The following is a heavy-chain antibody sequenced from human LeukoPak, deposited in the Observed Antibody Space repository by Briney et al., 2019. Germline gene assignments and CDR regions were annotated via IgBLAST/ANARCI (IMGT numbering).Heavy chain of an antibody. Sequence: SETLSFTCAVSGGSISSSNWWSWVRQPPGKGLEWIGEIYHSGSTNYNPSLKSRVTISVDKSKNQFSLKLSSVTAADTAVYYCARSVATIFGVVIKRRYFDYWGQGTLVTVSS. D-gene: IGHD3-3*01. CDR1: GGSISSSNW. J-gene: IGHJ4*02. V-gene: IGHV4-4*02. CDR3: ARSVATIFGVVIKRRYFDY. CDR2: IYHSGST.